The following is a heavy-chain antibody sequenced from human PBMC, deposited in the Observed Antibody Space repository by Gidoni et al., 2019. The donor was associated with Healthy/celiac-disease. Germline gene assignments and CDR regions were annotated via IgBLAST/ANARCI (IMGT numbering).Heavy chain of an antibody. CDR2: NYTSGST. CDR1: GGSISSGSYY. CDR3: ARLVGASWYFDL. D-gene: IGHD1-26*01. Sequence: GGSISSGSYYWSWIRQPAGKGLEWIGRNYTSGSTNYNPSLKSRVTISVDTSKNQYSLKLSPVTAADTAVYYCARLVGASWYFDLWGRGTLVTVSS. J-gene: IGHJ2*01. V-gene: IGHV4-61*02.